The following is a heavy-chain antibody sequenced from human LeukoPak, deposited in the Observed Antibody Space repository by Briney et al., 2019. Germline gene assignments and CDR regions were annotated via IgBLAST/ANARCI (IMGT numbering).Heavy chain of an antibody. V-gene: IGHV4-59*08. J-gene: IGHJ5*02. CDR2: IYYSGST. CDR1: GGSISSYY. Sequence: SETLSLTCTVSGGSISSYYWSWIRQPPGKGLEWLGYIYYSGSTNYNPSLKSRVTISVDTSKNQFSLKLSSVTAADTAVYYCARLSGGSYCSGGSCFWFDPWGQGTLVTVSS. D-gene: IGHD2-15*01. CDR3: ARLSGGSYCSGGSCFWFDP.